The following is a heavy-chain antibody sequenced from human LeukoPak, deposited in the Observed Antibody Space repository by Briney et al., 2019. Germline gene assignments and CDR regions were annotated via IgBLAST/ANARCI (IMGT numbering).Heavy chain of an antibody. CDR1: GFTFSSYG. CDR3: ASGGHFDY. J-gene: IGHJ4*02. V-gene: IGHV3-30*03. CDR2: ISYDGSNK. Sequence: GGSLRLSCAASGFTFSSYGMHRVRQAPGKGLEWVAVISYDGSNKYYADSVKGRFTISRDNSKNTLYLQMNSLRAEDTAVYYCASGGHFDYWGQGTLVTVSS.